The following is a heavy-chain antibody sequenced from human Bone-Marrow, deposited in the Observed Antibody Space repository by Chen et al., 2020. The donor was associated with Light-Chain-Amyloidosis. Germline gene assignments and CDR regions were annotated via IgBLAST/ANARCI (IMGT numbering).Heavy chain of an antibody. CDR3: ATAPSYWYGD. D-gene: IGHD3-10*01. CDR2: IDPKSGDT. Sequence: QVQLVQSGSEVKKPGASVTVSCRAAGYTFTGYYIHWVRQAPGQGLEWMGRIDPKSGDTNYPQKFQGRVTMTGDATITAAHMELTNLRYDDTAVYYCATAPSYWYGDWGQGTLVTVSS. J-gene: IGHJ4*02. V-gene: IGHV1-2*06. CDR1: GYTFTGYY.